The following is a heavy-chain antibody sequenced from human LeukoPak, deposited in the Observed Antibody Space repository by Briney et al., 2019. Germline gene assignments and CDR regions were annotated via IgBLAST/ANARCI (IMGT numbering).Heavy chain of an antibody. D-gene: IGHD2-21*02. J-gene: IGHJ5*02. CDR1: GGTFSSYA. CDR3: AREHIVVVTADNWFDP. V-gene: IGHV1-69*05. CDR2: IIPIFGTA. Sequence: SVKVSCKASGGTFSSYAISWVRQAPGQRLEWMGGIIPIFGTANYAQKFQGRVTITTDESTSTAYMELSSLRSEDTAVYYYAREHIVVVTADNWFDPWGQGTLVTVSS.